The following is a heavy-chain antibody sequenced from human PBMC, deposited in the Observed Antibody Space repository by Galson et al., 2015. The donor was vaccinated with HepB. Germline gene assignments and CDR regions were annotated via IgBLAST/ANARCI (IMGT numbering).Heavy chain of an antibody. CDR3: ARGAYFDTVGRGFDP. D-gene: IGHD3-22*01. CDR1: GFAFSSYS. J-gene: IGHJ5*02. CDR2: IPSRTTTK. Sequence: SLRLSCAASGFAFSSYSMNWVRQVPGKGLEWLSYIPSRTTTKYYADSVKGRFTVSRDNAKNALYLQMNSLRTEDTAVYYCARGAYFDTVGRGFDPWGQGTLVAVSS. V-gene: IGHV3-48*01.